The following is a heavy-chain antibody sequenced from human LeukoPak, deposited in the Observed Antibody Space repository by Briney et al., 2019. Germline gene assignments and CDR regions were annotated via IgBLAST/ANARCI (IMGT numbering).Heavy chain of an antibody. CDR1: RFTFSNYA. Sequence: GGSLRLSCAASRFTFSNYAMSWVRQAPGKGLEWVSTISGSGGSTYYADSVKGRFTISRDNSKNTLYLQMNSLRAEDTAVYYCATDYSSGWYPTSVFDYWGQGTLVTVSS. CDR2: ISGSGGST. J-gene: IGHJ4*02. V-gene: IGHV3-23*01. D-gene: IGHD6-19*01. CDR3: ATDYSSGWYPTSVFDY.